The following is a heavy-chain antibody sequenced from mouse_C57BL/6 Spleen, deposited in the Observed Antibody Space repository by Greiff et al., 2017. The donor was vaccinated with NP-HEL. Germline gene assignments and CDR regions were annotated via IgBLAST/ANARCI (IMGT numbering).Heavy chain of an antibody. J-gene: IGHJ4*01. V-gene: IGHV5-16*01. CDR3: ARENYDGYYDYAMDY. D-gene: IGHD2-3*01. Sequence: DVKLVESEGGLVQPGSSMKLSCTASGFTFSDYYMAWVRQVPEKGLEWVANINYDGSSTYYLDSLKSRFIISRDNAKNILYLQMSSLKSEDTATYYCARENYDGYYDYAMDYWGQGTSVTVSS. CDR2: INYDGSST. CDR1: GFTFSDYY.